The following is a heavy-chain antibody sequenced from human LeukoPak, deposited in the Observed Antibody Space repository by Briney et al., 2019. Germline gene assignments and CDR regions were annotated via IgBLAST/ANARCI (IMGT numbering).Heavy chain of an antibody. V-gene: IGHV1-8*01. D-gene: IGHD1-26*01. CDR3: ARGSGSRGYYFDY. CDR2: MNPNSGNT. Sequence: ASVKVSCKASGYTFTSYDINWVRQATGQGLEWMGWMNPNSGNTGYAQKFQGRVTITADKSTSTAYMELSSLRSEDTAVYYCARGSGSRGYYFDYWGQGTLVTVSS. CDR1: GYTFTSYD. J-gene: IGHJ4*02.